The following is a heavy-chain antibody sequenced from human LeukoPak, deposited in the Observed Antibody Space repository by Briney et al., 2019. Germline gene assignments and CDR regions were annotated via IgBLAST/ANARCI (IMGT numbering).Heavy chain of an antibody. V-gene: IGHV4-30-2*01. CDR1: GGSISSGGYS. Sequence: SETLSLTCAVSGGSISSGGYSWSWIRQPPGKGLEWIGYIYHSGSTYYNPSLKSRVTISVDRSKNQFSLKLSSVTAADTAFYYRARAPGDYGWFDPWGQGTLVTVSS. CDR2: IYHSGST. J-gene: IGHJ5*02. CDR3: ARAPGDYGWFDP. D-gene: IGHD4-17*01.